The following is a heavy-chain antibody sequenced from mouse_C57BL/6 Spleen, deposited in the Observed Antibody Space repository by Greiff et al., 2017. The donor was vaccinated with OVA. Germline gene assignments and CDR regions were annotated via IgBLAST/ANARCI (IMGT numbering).Heavy chain of an antibody. V-gene: IGHV1-69*01. Sequence: QVQLQQPGAELVMPGASVKLSCKASGYTFTSYWMHWVKQRPGQGLEWIGEIDPSDSYTNYNQKFKGKSTLTVDKSSSTAYMQLSSLTSEDSAVYYCARYSNYDAMDYWGHGTSVTVSS. D-gene: IGHD2-5*01. CDR3: ARYSNYDAMDY. CDR1: GYTFTSYW. J-gene: IGHJ4*01. CDR2: IDPSDSYT.